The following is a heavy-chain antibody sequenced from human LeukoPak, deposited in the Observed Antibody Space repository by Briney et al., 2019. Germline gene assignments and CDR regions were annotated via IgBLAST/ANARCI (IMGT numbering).Heavy chain of an antibody. D-gene: IGHD3-10*01. J-gene: IGHJ5*02. Sequence: SETLSLTCTVSGGSISSGSYYWSWIRQPAGKGLEWIGRIYNSGNTNYNPSLKSRVTISVDTSKNQFSLKLNSVTAADTAVYYCARSGTYYNNWFDPWGQGTLVTVSS. CDR1: GGSISSGSYY. V-gene: IGHV4-61*02. CDR3: ARSGTYYNNWFDP. CDR2: IYNSGNT.